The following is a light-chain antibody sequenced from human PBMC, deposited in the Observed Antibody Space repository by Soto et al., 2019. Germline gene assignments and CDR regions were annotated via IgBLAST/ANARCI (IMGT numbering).Light chain of an antibody. J-gene: IGKJ1*01. V-gene: IGKV1-5*01. CDR2: DAS. CDR1: QSISHW. CDR3: QQYDSVLGT. Sequence: DIQMTQSPATLSASVGDSVTITCRASQSISHWLAWYQQKPGKAPKFLIYDASSLESGVPSRFSGSGSGTEFTLTISSLQPDDFATYYCQQYDSVLGTFGPGNKVDIK.